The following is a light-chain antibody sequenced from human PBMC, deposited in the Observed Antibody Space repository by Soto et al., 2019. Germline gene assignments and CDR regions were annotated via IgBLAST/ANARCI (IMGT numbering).Light chain of an antibody. CDR3: AVWNDSLRAWV. CDR1: RSNVGSNY. J-gene: IGLJ3*02. V-gene: IGLV1-47*02. CDR2: SDS. Sequence: QSVLTQPPSASGTPGQRVTISCSGGRSNVGSNYVYWHQQFPVTAPKLLIDSDSHRPSWVPSRFSGSKSGTSASLAISCLRSEDEADYYCAVWNDSLRAWVFGGGTQLTVL.